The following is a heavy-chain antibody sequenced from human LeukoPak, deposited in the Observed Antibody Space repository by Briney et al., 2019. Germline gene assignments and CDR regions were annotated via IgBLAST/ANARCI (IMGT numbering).Heavy chain of an antibody. J-gene: IGHJ4*02. Sequence: PSETLSLTCAVYGGSFSGYYWSWIRQPPGKGLEWIGEINHSGSTNYNPSLKSRVTISVDTSKNQFSLKLSSVTAADTAAYYCARKGVYLNDWGQGTLVTVSS. CDR1: GGSFSGYY. CDR2: INHSGST. V-gene: IGHV4-34*01. D-gene: IGHD2-8*01. CDR3: ARKGVYLND.